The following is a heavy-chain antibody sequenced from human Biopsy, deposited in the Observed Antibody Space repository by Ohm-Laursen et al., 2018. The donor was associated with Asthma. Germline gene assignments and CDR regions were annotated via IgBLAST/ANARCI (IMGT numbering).Heavy chain of an antibody. CDR1: GYSLTDLS. V-gene: IGHV1-24*01. D-gene: IGHD4-17*01. J-gene: IGHJ4*02. CDR3: ASDFPKDYVRYNFQF. Sequence: APVKVSCKLSGYSLTDLSMHWVRQAPGQGLEWMGGHDHEEGGTVNARRFQGRVTMTEDTSTDTAYMELSSLSSDDTAVYYCASDFPKDYVRYNFQFWGQGTLATVSS. CDR2: HDHEEGGT.